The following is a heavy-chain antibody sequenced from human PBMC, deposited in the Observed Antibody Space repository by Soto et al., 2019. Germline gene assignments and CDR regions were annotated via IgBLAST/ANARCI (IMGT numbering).Heavy chain of an antibody. V-gene: IGHV1-18*04. CDR1: GYTFTRYG. CDR2: TSANNDDT. D-gene: IGHD2-2*01. J-gene: IGHJ4*02. Sequence: ASVKVSCKASGYTFTRYGISWVRQAPGQGLEWMAWTSANNDDTNYAQRLQGRATLTTDTSTGTAYMELRSLRSDDTAVYYCARDERATCSSASCYYFDYWGQGTLVTVSS. CDR3: ARDERATCSSASCYYFDY.